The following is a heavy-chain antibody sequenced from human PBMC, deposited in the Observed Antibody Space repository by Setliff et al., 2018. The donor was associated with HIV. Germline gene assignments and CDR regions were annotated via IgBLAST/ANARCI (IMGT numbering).Heavy chain of an antibody. CDR1: GFTFGDYG. V-gene: IGHV3-20*04. CDR2: SKAYGGST. CDR3: ARAVRLLTGSTRAFDI. J-gene: IGHJ3*02. D-gene: IGHD3-10*01. Sequence: AGGSLRLSCAASGFTFGDYGMNWVRQTPGKGLEWVGFIGSKAYGGSTGYADSVKGRFTISRDNAKNSLYLQMNSLRAEDTALYYCARAVRLLTGSTRAFDIWGQGTMVTVSS.